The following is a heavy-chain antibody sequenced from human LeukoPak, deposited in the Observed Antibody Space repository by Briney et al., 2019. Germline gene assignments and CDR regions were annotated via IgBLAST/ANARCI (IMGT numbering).Heavy chain of an antibody. J-gene: IGHJ4*02. V-gene: IGHV4-30-2*01. CDR2: IYHSGST. Sequence: PSETLSLTCTVSGGSISSGGYYWSWIRQPPGKGLEWIGYIYHSGSTYYNPSLKSRVTISVDTSKNQFSLKLSSVTAADTAVYYCARHHGKGAAASPFDYWGQGTLVTVSS. D-gene: IGHD6-13*01. CDR3: ARHHGKGAAASPFDY. CDR1: GGSISSGGYY.